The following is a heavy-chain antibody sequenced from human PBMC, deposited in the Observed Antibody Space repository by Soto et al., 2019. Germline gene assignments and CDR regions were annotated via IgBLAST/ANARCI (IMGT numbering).Heavy chain of an antibody. V-gene: IGHV3-15*01. D-gene: IGHD2-21*01. CDR2: IKSEIDGGTT. Sequence: EVQLVESGGGLVKPGGSLRLSCAVSGFTFGNAWMSWVRQAPGKGLEWIGRIKSEIDGGTTDYAAPVKGRFTISRDDSENTLYLQINSVKTEDSGVYYCRTELRWEMAQTDYWGQGILVTVSS. CDR3: RTELRWEMAQTDY. CDR1: GFTFGNAW. J-gene: IGHJ4*02.